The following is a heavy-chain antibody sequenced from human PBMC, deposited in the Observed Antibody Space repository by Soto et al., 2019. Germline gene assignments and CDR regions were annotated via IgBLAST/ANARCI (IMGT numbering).Heavy chain of an antibody. D-gene: IGHD3-3*01. CDR3: ARGRWSHIYY. CDR2: IYYSGST. V-gene: IGHV4-59*08. CDR1: GGSISTYY. Sequence: SETLSLTCTVSGGSISTYYWSWIRQPPGKGLEWIGYIYYSGSTNYNPSLKSRVTISVDTSKNQFSLKLSSVTAADTAVYYCARGRWSHIYYCGQGSLVTVSS. J-gene: IGHJ4*02.